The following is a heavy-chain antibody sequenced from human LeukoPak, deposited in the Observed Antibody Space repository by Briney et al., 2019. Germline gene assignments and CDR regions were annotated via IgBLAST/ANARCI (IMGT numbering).Heavy chain of an antibody. V-gene: IGHV1-18*01. CDR1: GYTFTSYG. J-gene: IGHJ4*02. D-gene: IGHD2-8*01. CDR3: AVDNNGYPLGTY. Sequence: ASVTVSCKTSGYTFTSYGISWVRQAPGQGLEWMGWISAYNGNTRHAQKVQGRVTITTDTTTSTAYLELRSLRSDDTAVYYCAVDNNGYPLGTYWGQGTLVTVSS. CDR2: ISAYNGNT.